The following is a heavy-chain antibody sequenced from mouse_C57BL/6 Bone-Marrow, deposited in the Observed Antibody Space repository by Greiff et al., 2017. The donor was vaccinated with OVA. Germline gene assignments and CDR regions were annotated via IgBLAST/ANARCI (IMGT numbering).Heavy chain of an antibody. J-gene: IGHJ3*01. V-gene: IGHV1-42*01. Sequence: EVQLQQSGPELVKPGASVKISCKASGYSFTGYYMNWVKQSPEKSLEWIGEINPSTGGTTYNQKFKAKATLTVDKSSSTAYMQLKSLTSEDSAVYYCARGGLTTRFADWGQGTLITVSA. CDR1: GYSFTGYY. CDR3: ARGGLTTRFAD. CDR2: INPSTGGT. D-gene: IGHD1-1*01.